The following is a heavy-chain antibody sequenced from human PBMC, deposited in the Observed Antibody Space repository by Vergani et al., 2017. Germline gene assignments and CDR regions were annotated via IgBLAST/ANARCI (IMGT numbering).Heavy chain of an antibody. D-gene: IGHD3-10*01. CDR3: GRVADFYGLWSRLLDL. Sequence: QVRLQESGPGLVKPSETLSLTCSVSGGSMSGYYWSWIRQPPGEELEWIGYMYHSGSTNYNPSLETRVTISGDTSQNQFSLKLNSVTAADTAVYYCGRVADFYGLWSRLLDLLGQGILVTVSS. J-gene: IGHJ5*02. CDR1: GGSMSGYY. CDR2: MYHSGST. V-gene: IGHV4-59*01.